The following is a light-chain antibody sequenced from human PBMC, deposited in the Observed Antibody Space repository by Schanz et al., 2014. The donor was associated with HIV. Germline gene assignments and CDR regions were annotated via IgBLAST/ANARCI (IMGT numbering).Light chain of an antibody. J-gene: IGKJ4*01. Sequence: DIVMTQSPVSLPVTPGEPASISCRSSQSLLHSNGHKYLDWYLQKPGQSPQLLIYLGSNRASGVPDRFSGSGSGTDFTLNISRVEAEDVGVYYCMQTLQTPLTFGGGTKVEIK. CDR3: MQTLQTPLT. CDR1: QSLLHSNGHKY. V-gene: IGKV2-28*01. CDR2: LGS.